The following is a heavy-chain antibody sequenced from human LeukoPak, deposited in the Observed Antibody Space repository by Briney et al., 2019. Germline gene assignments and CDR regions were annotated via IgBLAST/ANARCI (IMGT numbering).Heavy chain of an antibody. CDR2: IYHSGGA. CDR1: GFTFSRHW. Sequence: PGGSLRLSCAASGFTFSRHWMYWVRQPPGKGLEWIGEIYHSGGANYKPSLKSRVTMSVDTSKNHFSLKLTSVTAADTAVYYCAYNRNFALDNWGQGTLVTVSS. CDR3: AYNRNFALDN. V-gene: IGHV4-34*08. J-gene: IGHJ4*02. D-gene: IGHD1-14*01.